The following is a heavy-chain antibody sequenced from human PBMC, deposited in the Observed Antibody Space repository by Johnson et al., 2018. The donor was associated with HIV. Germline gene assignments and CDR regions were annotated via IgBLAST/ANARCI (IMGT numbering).Heavy chain of an antibody. V-gene: IGHV3-20*04. J-gene: IGHJ3*02. Sequence: VQLMESGGGVVRPGGSLRLSCAASGFTFDDYGMSWVRQAPGKGLEWVSGINWNGGSTGYADSVKGRFTISRDNAKNSLHLQMNSLRAEDTALYYCARGVGATLPDAFDIWGQGTMVTVSS. CDR2: INWNGGST. CDR3: ARGVGATLPDAFDI. CDR1: GFTFDDYG. D-gene: IGHD1-26*01.